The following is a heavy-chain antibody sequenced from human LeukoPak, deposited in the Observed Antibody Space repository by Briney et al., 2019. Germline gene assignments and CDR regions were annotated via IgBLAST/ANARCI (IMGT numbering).Heavy chain of an antibody. CDR3: ARDRHSSGCLDY. V-gene: IGHV4-34*01. D-gene: IGHD3-22*01. Sequence: PSETLSLTCAVYGGSFSGYYWSWIRQPPGKGLEWIGEINHSGSTNYNPSLKSRVTISVDTSKNQFSLKLSSVTAADTAVYYCARDRHSSGCLDYWGQGTLVTVSS. CDR2: INHSGST. J-gene: IGHJ4*02. CDR1: GGSFSGYY.